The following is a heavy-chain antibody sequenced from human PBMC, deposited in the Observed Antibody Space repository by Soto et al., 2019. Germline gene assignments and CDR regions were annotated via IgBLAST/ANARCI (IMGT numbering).Heavy chain of an antibody. CDR2: IIPIFGTA. V-gene: IGHV1-69*13. CDR3: ARRLRRDYYGSGVSWFDP. Sequence: GASVKVSCKASGGTFSSYAISWVRQAPGQGLEWMGGIIPIFGTANYAQKLQGRVTITADESTSTAYMELSSLRSEDTAVYYCARRLRRDYYGSGVSWFDPWGQGTLVTVSS. D-gene: IGHD3-10*01. J-gene: IGHJ5*02. CDR1: GGTFSSYA.